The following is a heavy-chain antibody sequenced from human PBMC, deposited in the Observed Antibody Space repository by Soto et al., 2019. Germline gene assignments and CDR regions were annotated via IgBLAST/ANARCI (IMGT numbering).Heavy chain of an antibody. J-gene: IGHJ4*02. CDR3: ARGRGYDSFDY. Sequence: PSETLSLTCTVSGASISYGGFSWSWIRQSPGKGLEWIGYISHLESTYFHPSFKSRLTMSIDRTRNQFSLKLSSVTAADMAVYYCARGRGYDSFDYRGQGVLVTGSS. CDR2: ISHLEST. CDR1: GASISYGGFS. V-gene: IGHV4-30-2*06. D-gene: IGHD5-12*01.